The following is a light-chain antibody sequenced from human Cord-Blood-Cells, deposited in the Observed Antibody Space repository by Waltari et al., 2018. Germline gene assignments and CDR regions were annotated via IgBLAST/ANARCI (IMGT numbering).Light chain of an antibody. CDR2: GKN. CDR1: SLRSYY. Sequence: SSELTQDPAVSVALGQPVRITFQGDSLRSYYASWYQQKPGQAPVLVIYGKNNRPSGIPDRFSGSSSGNTASLTITGAQAEDEADYYCNSRDSSGNHLVFGGGTKLTVL. V-gene: IGLV3-19*01. J-gene: IGLJ3*02. CDR3: NSRDSSGNHLV.